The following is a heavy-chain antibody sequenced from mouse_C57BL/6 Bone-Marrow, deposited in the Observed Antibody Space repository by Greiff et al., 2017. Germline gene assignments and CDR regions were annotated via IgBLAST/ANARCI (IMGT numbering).Heavy chain of an antibody. V-gene: IGHV1-15*01. CDR2: IDPETGGT. D-gene: IGHD1-1*01. CDR1: GYTFTDYE. CDR3: TPYYYGSSYTY. J-gene: IGHJ3*01. Sequence: LQESGAELVRPGASVTLSCKASGYTFTDYEMHWVKQTPVHGLEWIGAIDPETGGTAYNQKFKGKAILTADKSSSTAYMELRSLTSEDSAVYYCTPYYYGSSYTYGGQGTLVTVSA.